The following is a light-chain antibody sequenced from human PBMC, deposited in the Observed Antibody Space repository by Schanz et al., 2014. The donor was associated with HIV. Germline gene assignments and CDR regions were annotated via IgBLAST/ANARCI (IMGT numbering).Light chain of an antibody. CDR2: LNSDGSH. Sequence: QPVVTQLPSASASLGASVKLTCTLSSGHSTYSIAWHQQRPEKGPRFLMKLNSDGSHRKGDGIPDRFSGSSSGTERYLTISSLQSEDEADYYCQTWGTGIRVFGGGTHVTLL. CDR3: QTWGTGIRV. J-gene: IGLJ3*02. CDR1: SGHSTYS. V-gene: IGLV4-69*01.